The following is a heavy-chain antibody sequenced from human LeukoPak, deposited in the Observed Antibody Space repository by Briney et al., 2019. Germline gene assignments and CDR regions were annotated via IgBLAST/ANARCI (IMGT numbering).Heavy chain of an antibody. D-gene: IGHD6-6*01. CDR2: IYTSGST. Sequence: SETLSLTCTVSGGSISSYYWSWIRQPPGKGLEWIGYIYTSGSTNYNPSLKSRVTISVDTSKNQFSLKLSSVTAADTAVYYCARVRSIAARNNWFDPWGQGTLVTVSS. CDR1: GGSISSYY. J-gene: IGHJ5*02. V-gene: IGHV4-4*09. CDR3: ARVRSIAARNNWFDP.